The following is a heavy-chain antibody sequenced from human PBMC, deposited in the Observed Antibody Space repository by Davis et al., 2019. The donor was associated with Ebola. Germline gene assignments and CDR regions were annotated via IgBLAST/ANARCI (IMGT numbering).Heavy chain of an antibody. D-gene: IGHD3-9*01. CDR2: ISFDGSTK. J-gene: IGHJ5*02. CDR1: GFSLSSNN. Sequence: GESLKISCEVSGFSLSSNNIHWVRQAPGKGPEWVAMISFDGSTKSADSVKGRFTLSRDSSKNTLYLEMNSLTSEDTAVYYCAKDQGVHSNDWFWLDPWGQGTLVTVSS. V-gene: IGHV3-30*18. CDR3: AKDQGVHSNDWFWLDP.